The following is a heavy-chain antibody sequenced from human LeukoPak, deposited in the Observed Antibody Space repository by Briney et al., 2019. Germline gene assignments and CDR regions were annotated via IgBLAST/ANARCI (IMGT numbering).Heavy chain of an antibody. Sequence: PGGSLRLSCAASGFTFSSYAMSWVRQAPGKGLEWVSGISGSGGSTYYADSVKGRFTISRDNSKNTLSLQMNSLRAEDMAVYYCAKQGELDYFDYWGQGTLVTVSS. J-gene: IGHJ4*02. CDR2: ISGSGGST. CDR3: AKQGELDYFDY. D-gene: IGHD3-10*01. V-gene: IGHV3-23*01. CDR1: GFTFSSYA.